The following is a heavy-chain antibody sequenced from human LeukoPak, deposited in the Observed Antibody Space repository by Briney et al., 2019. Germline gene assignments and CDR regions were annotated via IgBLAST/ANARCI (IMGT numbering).Heavy chain of an antibody. J-gene: IGHJ5*02. V-gene: IGHV1-69*04. D-gene: IGHD5-12*01. CDR3: ATRMSGYEYEDWFDP. CDR1: GGTFSSYA. CDR2: IIPILGIA. Sequence: ASVKVSCKASGGTFSSYAISWVRQAPGQGLEWMGRIIPILGIANYAQKFQGRVTITADKSTSTAYMELSSLRSEDTAVYYCATRMSGYEYEDWFDPWGQGTLVTVSS.